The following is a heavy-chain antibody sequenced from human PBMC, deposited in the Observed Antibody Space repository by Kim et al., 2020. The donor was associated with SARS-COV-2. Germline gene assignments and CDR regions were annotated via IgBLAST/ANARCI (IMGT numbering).Heavy chain of an antibody. CDR1: GFTFSSYW. D-gene: IGHD2-15*01. CDR2: IKQDGSEK. J-gene: IGHJ4*02. Sequence: GGSLRLSCAASGFTFSSYWMSWVRQAPGKGLEWVANIKQDGSEKYYVDSVKGRFTISRDNAKNSLYLQMNSLRAEDTAVYYCATHHLRGRWFYDYWGQGTLVTVSS. CDR3: ATHHLRGRWFYDY. V-gene: IGHV3-7*03.